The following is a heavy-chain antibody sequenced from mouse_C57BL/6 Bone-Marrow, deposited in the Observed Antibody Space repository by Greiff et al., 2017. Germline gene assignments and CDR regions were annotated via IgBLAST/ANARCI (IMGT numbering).Heavy chain of an antibody. V-gene: IGHV1-50*01. D-gene: IGHD1-1*01. CDR1: GYTFTSYW. Sequence: QVQLKQPGAELVKPGASVKLSCKASGYTFTSYWMQWVKQRPGQGLEWIGEIAPSDSYTNYNQKFKGKATLTVDTSSSTAYMQLSSLTSEDSAVYYCARGGLRLYYFDYWGQGTTLTVSS. J-gene: IGHJ2*01. CDR3: ARGGLRLYYFDY. CDR2: IAPSDSYT.